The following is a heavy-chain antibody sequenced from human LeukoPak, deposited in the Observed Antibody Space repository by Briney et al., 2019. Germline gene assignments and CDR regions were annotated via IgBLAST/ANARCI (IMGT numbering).Heavy chain of an antibody. D-gene: IGHD4/OR15-4a*01. CDR1: GFTFSSYW. J-gene: IGHJ4*02. V-gene: IGHV3-74*03. CDR2: VNEDGSFT. CDR3: AKNLRGAPDY. Sequence: PGGSLRLSCAASGFTFSSYWMHWVRQAPGKGLVWVSRVNEDGSFTTYADSVKGRFTISRDNAKSTLYLQMNSLRVEDTAVYYCAKNLRGAPDYWGQGTVVTSPQ.